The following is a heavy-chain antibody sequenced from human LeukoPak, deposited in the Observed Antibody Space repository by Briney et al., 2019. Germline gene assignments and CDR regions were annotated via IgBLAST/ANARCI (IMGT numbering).Heavy chain of an antibody. CDR3: ARDPRLGDYLDY. CDR1: GFTFSSYA. J-gene: IGHJ4*02. V-gene: IGHV3-30*04. CDR2: ISYDGRNK. Sequence: PGGSLRLSCAASGFTFSSYAMHWVRQAPGKGLEWVAVISYDGRNKYYADSVKGRFTISRDNSKNTLYLQMNSLRAEVTAVYYCARDPRLGDYLDYWGQGNLVTVSS. D-gene: IGHD6-25*01.